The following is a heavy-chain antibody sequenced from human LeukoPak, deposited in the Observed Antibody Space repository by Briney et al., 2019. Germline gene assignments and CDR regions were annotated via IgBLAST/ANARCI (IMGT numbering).Heavy chain of an antibody. V-gene: IGHV4-34*01. CDR2: INHSGST. CDR1: GGSFSGYY. CDR3: AVNNYGLTLDY. J-gene: IGHJ4*02. D-gene: IGHD4-17*01. Sequence: SGTLSLTCAVYGGSFSGYYWSWIRQPPGKGLEWIGEINHSGSTNYNPSLKSRVTISVDTSKNQFSLKLSSVTAADTAVYYCAVNNYGLTLDYWGQGTLVTVSS.